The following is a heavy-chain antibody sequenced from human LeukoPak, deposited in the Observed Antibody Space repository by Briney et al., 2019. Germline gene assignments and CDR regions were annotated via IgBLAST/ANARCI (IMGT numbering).Heavy chain of an antibody. D-gene: IGHD2-15*01. CDR3: AKVSGYCSGGSCYLDY. J-gene: IGHJ4*02. V-gene: IGHV3-23*01. CDR1: GFPFSSYP. Sequence: GGALSLPCAAPGFPFSSYPWSWVRQAQGKGLGWDPPLSGSGGSTYYADTVKGRFTISRDNSKNTLYLQMNSLRAEDTAVYYCAKVSGYCSGGSCYLDYWGQGTLVTVSS. CDR2: LSGSGGST.